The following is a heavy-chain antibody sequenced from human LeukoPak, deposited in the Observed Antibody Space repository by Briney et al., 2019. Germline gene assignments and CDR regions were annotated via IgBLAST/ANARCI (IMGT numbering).Heavy chain of an antibody. CDR1: GGSISSYY. D-gene: IGHD3-22*01. V-gene: IGHV4-59*08. CDR3: ASRSRVDYYDSSGYLDAFDI. J-gene: IGHJ3*02. CDR2: IYYSGST. Sequence: SETLSLTCTVSGGSISSYYWSWIRQPPGKGLEWIGYIYYSGSTNYNPSLKSRVTISVDTSKNQFSLKLSSVTAADTAVYYCASRSRVDYYDSSGYLDAFDIWGQGTMVTVSS.